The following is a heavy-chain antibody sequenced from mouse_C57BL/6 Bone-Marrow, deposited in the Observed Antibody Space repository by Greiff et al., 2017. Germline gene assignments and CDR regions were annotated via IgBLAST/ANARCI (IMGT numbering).Heavy chain of an antibody. CDR1: GFTFSSYG. Sequence: EVKLVESGGDLVKPGGSLKLSCAASGFTFSSYGMSWVRQTPEKRLEWVATISDGGSYTYYPDNVKGRFTISRDNAKNTLYLQMSSLKSEDTAMYYCASESYYKWYFYFWGTGTTLTVSS. D-gene: IGHD2-12*01. CDR3: ASESYYKWYFYF. CDR2: ISDGGSYT. J-gene: IGHJ2*01. V-gene: IGHV5-6*01.